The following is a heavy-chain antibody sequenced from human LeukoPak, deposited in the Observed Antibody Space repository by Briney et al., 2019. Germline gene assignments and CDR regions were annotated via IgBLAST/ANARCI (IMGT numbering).Heavy chain of an antibody. CDR3: ARDNCSSTSCPFDY. D-gene: IGHD2-2*01. Sequence: SGTLSLTCAVSGGSISSSNWWSWVRQPPGKGLEWIGEIYHSGSTNYNPSLKSRVTISVDKSKNQFSLKLSSVTAADTAVYYCARDNCSSTSCPFDYWGQGTLVTVSS. CDR2: IYHSGST. V-gene: IGHV4-4*02. J-gene: IGHJ4*02. CDR1: GGSISSSNW.